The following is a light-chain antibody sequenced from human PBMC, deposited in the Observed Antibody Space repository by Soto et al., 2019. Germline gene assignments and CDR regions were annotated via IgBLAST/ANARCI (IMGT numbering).Light chain of an antibody. Sequence: SALTQAASASGSPGQSVPISCTGTSSDVGGYNYVSWYQQHPGKAPKLMIYEVTKRPSGVPDRFSGSKSGNTASLTVSGLQAEDEADYYCSSYEGSNKRVFGTGTKVTVL. CDR2: EVT. CDR1: SSDVGGYNY. CDR3: SSYEGSNKRV. J-gene: IGLJ1*01. V-gene: IGLV2-8*01.